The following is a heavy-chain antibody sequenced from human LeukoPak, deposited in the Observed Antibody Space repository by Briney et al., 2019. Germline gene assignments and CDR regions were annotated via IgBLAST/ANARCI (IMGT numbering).Heavy chain of an antibody. CDR2: INRDGSST. J-gene: IGHJ4*02. CDR3: AREIVGAREFDY. V-gene: IGHV3-74*01. CDR1: GFTFSSHW. D-gene: IGHD1-26*01. Sequence: GGSLRLSCAASGFTFSSHWMRWVRQAPGKGLVWVSRINRDGSSTSYADSVKGRLTISRDNAKNTLYLQMNSLRAEDTAVYYCAREIVGAREFDYWGQGTLVTVSS.